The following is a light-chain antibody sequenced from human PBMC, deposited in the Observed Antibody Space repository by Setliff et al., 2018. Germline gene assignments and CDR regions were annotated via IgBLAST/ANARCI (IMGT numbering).Light chain of an antibody. CDR1: SSDVGGYNY. J-gene: IGLJ3*02. V-gene: IGLV2-14*01. CDR3: QSYDNNLSGSVV. Sequence: QSVLTQPASVSGSPGQSITISCTGTSSDVGGYNYVSWYQQHPGKVPKLMIYEVSNRPSGVSNRFSGSKSGNTASLAITGLQAEDEADYYCQSYDNNLSGSVVFGGGTKVTVL. CDR2: EVS.